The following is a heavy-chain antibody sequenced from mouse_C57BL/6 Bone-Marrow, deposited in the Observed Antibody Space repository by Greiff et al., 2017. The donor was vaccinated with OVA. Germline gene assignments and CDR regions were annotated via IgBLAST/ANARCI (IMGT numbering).Heavy chain of an antibody. Sequence: VKLMESGAELVRPGTSVKVSCKASGYAFTNYLIEWVKQRPGQGLEWIGVINPGSGGTNYNEKFKGKATLTADKSSSTAYMQLSSLTSEDSAVYFCAREDYGSTYWYFDVWGTGTTVTVSS. CDR1: GYAFTNYL. D-gene: IGHD1-1*01. CDR2: INPGSGGT. V-gene: IGHV1-54*01. J-gene: IGHJ1*03. CDR3: AREDYGSTYWYFDV.